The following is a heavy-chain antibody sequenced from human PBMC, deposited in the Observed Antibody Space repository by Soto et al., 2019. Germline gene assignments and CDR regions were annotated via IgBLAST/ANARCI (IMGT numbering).Heavy chain of an antibody. CDR1: GFTCSDYC. Sequence: GALRCACAASGFTCSDYCMRGVRQAPGKGLEWVANIKQDGSEKYYADSVKGRFTIARDNAKNSLYLQMNSLRAEDTAVYYCASRSLLAFDIWGQGTMVTVSS. D-gene: IGHD2-15*01. CDR3: ASRSLLAFDI. V-gene: IGHV3-7*01. CDR2: IKQDGSEK. J-gene: IGHJ3*02.